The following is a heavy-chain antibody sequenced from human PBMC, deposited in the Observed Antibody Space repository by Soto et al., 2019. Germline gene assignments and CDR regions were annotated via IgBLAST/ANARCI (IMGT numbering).Heavy chain of an antibody. Sequence: GGSLRLSCAASGFTFSSYWMSWVRQAPGKGLEWVANIKQDGSEKYYVDSVKGRFTISRDNAKNSLYLQMNSLRAEDTAVYYCARAPPHRGYSYGPPHYYYYMDVWGKGTTVTVSS. J-gene: IGHJ6*03. CDR1: GFTFSSYW. D-gene: IGHD5-18*01. V-gene: IGHV3-7*01. CDR3: ARAPPHRGYSYGPPHYYYYMDV. CDR2: IKQDGSEK.